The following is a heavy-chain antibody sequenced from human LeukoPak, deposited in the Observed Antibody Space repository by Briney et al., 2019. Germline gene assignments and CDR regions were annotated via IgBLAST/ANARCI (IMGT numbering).Heavy chain of an antibody. V-gene: IGHV3-30-3*01. Sequence: SGGSLRLSCAASGFTFSSYAMHWVRQAPGKGLEWVAVISYDGSNKYYADSVKGRFTISRDNSKNTLYLQMNSLRAEDTAVYYCARDAVVVPAANREGYFDYWGQGTLVTVSS. D-gene: IGHD2-2*01. CDR3: ARDAVVVPAANREGYFDY. CDR2: ISYDGSNK. J-gene: IGHJ4*02. CDR1: GFTFSSYA.